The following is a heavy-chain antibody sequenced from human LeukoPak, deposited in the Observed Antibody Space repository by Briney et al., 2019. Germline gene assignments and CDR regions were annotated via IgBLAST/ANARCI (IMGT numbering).Heavy chain of an antibody. CDR3: ARDRVPTPTTGYYPGGYFFDY. CDR1: GGSISSGDYY. V-gene: IGHV4-30-4*01. CDR2: IHYSGST. Sequence: PSETLSLTCTVSGGSISSGDYYWSWIRQPPGKGLQWIGYIHYSGSTYYNPSLKSRVTISVDTSKNQFSLKLSSVTAADTAVYYCARDRVPTPTTGYYPGGYFFDYWGQGTLVTVSS. D-gene: IGHD3-9*01. J-gene: IGHJ4*02.